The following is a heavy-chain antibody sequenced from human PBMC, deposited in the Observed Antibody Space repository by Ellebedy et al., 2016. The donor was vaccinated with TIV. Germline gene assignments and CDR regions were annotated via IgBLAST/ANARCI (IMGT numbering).Heavy chain of an antibody. CDR3: ARSNGAGSSWPFDY. J-gene: IGHJ4*02. V-gene: IGHV4-31*03. D-gene: IGHD6-13*01. CDR2: IYDSGST. Sequence: SETLSLTXTVSGASITSDNYYWSWIRQQPGKGLEWIGYIYDSGSTYYNPSLKSRTALSVDTSKNQFPLRLTSVTAADTAVYYCARSNGAGSSWPFDYWGQGTLVTVSS. CDR1: GASITSDNYY.